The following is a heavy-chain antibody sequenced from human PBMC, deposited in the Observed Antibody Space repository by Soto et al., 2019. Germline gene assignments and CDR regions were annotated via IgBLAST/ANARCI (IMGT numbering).Heavy chain of an antibody. CDR1: GGSISSSSYY. V-gene: IGHV4-39*01. D-gene: IGHD3-22*01. Sequence: SETLSLTCTVSGGSISSSSYYWGWIRQPPGKGLEWIGSIYYSGSTYYNPSLKSRVTISVDTSKNQFSLKLSSVTAADTAVYYCARHDYYDRVFAYWGQGTLVTVSS. CDR2: IYYSGST. CDR3: ARHDYYDRVFAY. J-gene: IGHJ4*02.